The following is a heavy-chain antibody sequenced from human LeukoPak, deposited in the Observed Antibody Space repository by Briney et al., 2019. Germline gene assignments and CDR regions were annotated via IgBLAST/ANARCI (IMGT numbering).Heavy chain of an antibody. CDR3: ARDPGWFDP. CDR2: IIPMLGIA. J-gene: IGHJ5*02. Sequence: SVKVSCKATGGAFSSYTISWVRQAPGQGLEWMGRIIPMLGIANYAQKFQGRVTITADKSTSTAYMELSSLRSEDTAVYYCARDPGWFDPWGQGTLVTVSS. CDR1: GGAFSSYT. V-gene: IGHV1-69*04.